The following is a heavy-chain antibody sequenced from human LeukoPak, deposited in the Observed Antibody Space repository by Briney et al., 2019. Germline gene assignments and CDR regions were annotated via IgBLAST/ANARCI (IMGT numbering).Heavy chain of an antibody. CDR3: ARVAGTTQWLAGFDP. V-gene: IGHV1-8*02. J-gene: IGHJ5*02. D-gene: IGHD6-19*01. CDR1: GYTFTGYY. Sequence: ASVKVSCKASGYTFTGYYMHWVRQAPGQGLEWMGWINPNSSNTGYAQKFQGRVTMTRNTSISTAYMELSSLRSEDTAVYYCARVAGTTQWLAGFDPWGQGTLVTVSS. CDR2: INPNSSNT.